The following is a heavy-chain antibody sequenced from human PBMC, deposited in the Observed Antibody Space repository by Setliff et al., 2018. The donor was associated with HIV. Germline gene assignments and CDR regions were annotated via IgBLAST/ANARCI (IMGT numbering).Heavy chain of an antibody. CDR3: TRAESTMVRGLLLYYYYYMDV. Sequence: PGESLKISCKGSGYSFTSYWTGWVRQMPGKGLEWMGIIYPGDSDTRYSPSFQAEVTISADKSKSIAYLQMNSLKTEDTAVYYCTRAESTMVRGLLLYYYYYMDVWGKGTTVTVSS. D-gene: IGHD3-10*01. CDR1: GYSFTSYW. CDR2: IYPGDSDT. V-gene: IGHV5-51*01. J-gene: IGHJ6*03.